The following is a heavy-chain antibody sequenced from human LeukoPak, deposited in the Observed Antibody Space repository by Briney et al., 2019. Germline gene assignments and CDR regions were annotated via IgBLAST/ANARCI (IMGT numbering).Heavy chain of an antibody. CDR3: ARAIVATFATDY. D-gene: IGHD5-12*01. Sequence: ASVKVSCKTSGYTFTGYYMHWVRQAPGQGLEWMGWNNPNSGGTEYAQKFQGRVTMTRDTSIITAYMELSRLRYDDTAVYFCARAIVATFATDYWGQGTLVTVSS. CDR2: NNPNSGGT. CDR1: GYTFTGYY. V-gene: IGHV1-2*02. J-gene: IGHJ4*02.